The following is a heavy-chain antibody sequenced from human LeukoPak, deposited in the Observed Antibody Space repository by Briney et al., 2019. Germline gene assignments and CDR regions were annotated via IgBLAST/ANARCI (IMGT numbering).Heavy chain of an antibody. CDR3: ARVSDILTGYYYFDY. CDR1: GFTFCSYW. CDR2: INSDGSST. J-gene: IGHJ4*02. Sequence: GGSLRLSCAASGFTFCSYWMHWVRQAPGKGLVWVSRINSDGSSTSYADSVKGRFTISRDNAKNTLYLQMNSLRAEDTAVYYCARVSDILTGYYYFDYWGQGTLVTVSS. D-gene: IGHD3-9*01. V-gene: IGHV3-74*01.